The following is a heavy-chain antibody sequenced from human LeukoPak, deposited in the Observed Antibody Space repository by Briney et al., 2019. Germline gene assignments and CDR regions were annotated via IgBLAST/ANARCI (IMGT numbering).Heavy chain of an antibody. J-gene: IGHJ4*02. CDR1: GYTFTSYF. V-gene: IGHV1-2*02. CDR3: ARGFQTMGRARYDY. D-gene: IGHD2-15*01. Sequence: GASVKVSCKASGYTFTSYFIHWVRQAAGQGLEWMGWVNPNSGGTNYAQKFQGRVTMTRDTSISTAYMELSRLRSDDTAVYYCARGFQTMGRARYDYWGQGTLVTVSS. CDR2: VNPNSGGT.